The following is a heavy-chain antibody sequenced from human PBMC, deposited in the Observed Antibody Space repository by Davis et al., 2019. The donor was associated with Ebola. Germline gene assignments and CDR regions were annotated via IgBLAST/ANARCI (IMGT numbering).Heavy chain of an antibody. V-gene: IGHV3-7*03. CDR1: GFTFSSYW. CDR2: IKQDGSEK. D-gene: IGHD4-11*01. Sequence: GESLKISCAASGFTFSSYWMSWVRQAPGKGLEWVANIKQDGSEKYYVDSVKGRFTISRDNANNSLYLQMDNLRAEDTAVYYCPVGHYSSPNGWGQGVLVTVSS. J-gene: IGHJ4*02. CDR3: PVGHYSSPNG.